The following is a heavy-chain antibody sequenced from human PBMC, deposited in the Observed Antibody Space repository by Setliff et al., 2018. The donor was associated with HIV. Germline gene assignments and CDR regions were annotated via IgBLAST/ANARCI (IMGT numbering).Heavy chain of an antibody. CDR3: ARGTRSSVNWFDP. J-gene: IGHJ5*02. CDR2: IYYSGTT. CDR1: GDSISSGGYY. D-gene: IGHD2-2*01. V-gene: IGHV4-31*03. Sequence: SETLSLTCTVSGDSISSGGYYWSWIRQHPEKGLEWIGYIYYSGTTYYNPSLKSRVTILLDTSKNQFSLKVSSVTAADTAVYFCARGTRSSVNWFDPWGQGTLVTAPQ.